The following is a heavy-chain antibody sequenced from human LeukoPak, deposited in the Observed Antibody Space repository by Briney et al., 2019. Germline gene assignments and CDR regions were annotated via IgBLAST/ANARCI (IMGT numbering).Heavy chain of an antibody. Sequence: SETLSLTCTVSGGSISSSTYYWGWIRQPPGKGLEWIGTIYFTGSSYYNPSLKSRLTISEDTSKNQFSLKLSSVSAADTAVYYCARGGDIVVVPAENWFDPWGQGTLVTVSS. J-gene: IGHJ5*02. CDR2: IYFTGSS. CDR1: GGSISSSTYY. CDR3: ARGGDIVVVPAENWFDP. D-gene: IGHD2-2*01. V-gene: IGHV4-39*07.